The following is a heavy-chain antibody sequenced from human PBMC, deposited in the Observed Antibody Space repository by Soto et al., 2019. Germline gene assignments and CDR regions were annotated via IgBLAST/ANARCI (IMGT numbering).Heavy chain of an antibody. CDR3: ARDLTAYYYDSSGYGLDY. Sequence: ASVKVSCKASGYTFTSYGISWVRQAPGQGLEWMGWISAYNGNTNYAQKLQGRVTMTTDTSTSTAYMELGSLRSDDTAVYYCARDLTAYYYDSSGYGLDYRGKGTLVTVSS. CDR1: GYTFTSYG. J-gene: IGHJ4*02. CDR2: ISAYNGNT. V-gene: IGHV1-18*04. D-gene: IGHD3-22*01.